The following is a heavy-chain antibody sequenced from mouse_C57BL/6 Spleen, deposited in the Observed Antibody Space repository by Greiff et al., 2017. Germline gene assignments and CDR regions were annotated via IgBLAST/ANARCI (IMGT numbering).Heavy chain of an antibody. D-gene: IGHD1-1*01. V-gene: IGHV14-3*01. CDR1: GFNIKNTY. CDR3: ARYYYGSGYGYFDV. J-gene: IGHJ1*03. CDR2: IDPANGNP. Sequence: VQLQQSVAELVRPGASVKLSCTASGFNIKNTYMHWVKQRPEKGLEWIGRIDPANGNPKYAPKFQGKATITADTSSNTAYLQSSSLTAEDTAIYYCARYYYGSGYGYFDVWGTGTTVTVSS.